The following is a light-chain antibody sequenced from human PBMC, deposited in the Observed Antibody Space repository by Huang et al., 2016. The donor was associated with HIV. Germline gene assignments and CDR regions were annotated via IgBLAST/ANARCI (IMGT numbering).Light chain of an antibody. V-gene: IGKV1-5*03. CDR3: LQSDSYPYT. CDR2: KTS. J-gene: IGKJ2*01. CDR1: QSISSW. Sequence: RVTITCRASQSISSWLAWYQQIPGKAPKLLIYKTSRLESGVPSRFNGSGSGTEFTLTINSLQPGDFATYYCLQSDSYPYTFGQGTKLEIK.